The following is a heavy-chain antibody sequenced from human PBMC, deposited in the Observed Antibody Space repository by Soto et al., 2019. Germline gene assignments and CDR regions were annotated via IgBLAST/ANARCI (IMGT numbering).Heavy chain of an antibody. CDR1: GGSISSYY. V-gene: IGHV4-59*08. D-gene: IGHD4-17*01. Sequence: QVQLQESGPGLVKPSETLSLTCTVSGGSISSYYWSWIRQPPGKGLEWIGYIYYSGSTNYNPSLXSXPXTXXDTSKNQLSLKLSSVTAADTAVYYCARRYGYYFDYWGQGTLVTVSS. J-gene: IGHJ4*02. CDR3: ARRYGYYFDY. CDR2: IYYSGST.